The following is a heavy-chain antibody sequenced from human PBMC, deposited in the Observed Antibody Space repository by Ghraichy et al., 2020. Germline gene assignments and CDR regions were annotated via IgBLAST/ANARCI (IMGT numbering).Heavy chain of an antibody. D-gene: IGHD2-8*02. V-gene: IGHV1-3*04. CDR3: ARKVIPKSGGLDH. Sequence: ASVKVSCKASGYTFADYTIHWVRQAPGQGLEWMGWINTGDGNTRYSQTYEGRVTFNRDTSVRTAEMELSSLRSEDTAVYYCARKVIPKSGGLDHWGQGTLITVSS. J-gene: IGHJ4*02. CDR2: INTGDGNT. CDR1: GYTFADYT.